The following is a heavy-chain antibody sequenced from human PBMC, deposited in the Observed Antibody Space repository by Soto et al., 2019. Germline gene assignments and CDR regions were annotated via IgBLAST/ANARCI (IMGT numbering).Heavy chain of an antibody. CDR3: ARTSGYYFYDY. CDR2: INAGNANT. J-gene: IGHJ4*02. V-gene: IGHV1-3*01. CDR1: GYTFTSYA. Sequence: QVQLVQSGAEVKKPGASVKVSCKAFGYTFTSYAMHWVRQAPGQRLEWMGWINAGNANTKYSQKFQGRVTITRDTSASTAYMELSSLRSEDTVVYYCARTSGYYFYDYWGQGTLVTVSS. D-gene: IGHD3-3*01.